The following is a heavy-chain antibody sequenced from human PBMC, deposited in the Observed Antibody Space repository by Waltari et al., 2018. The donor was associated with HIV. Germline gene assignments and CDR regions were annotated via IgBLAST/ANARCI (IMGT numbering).Heavy chain of an antibody. CDR1: GFPFSRYG. Sequence: QVYLMESGGGVVQPGGSLKLSCAASGFPFSRYGMHWVRQAPGKGLEWVAVIWSDGYNKFYADSVRGRFTFSRDNSKYTLSLQMNSLRAEDTALYYCVKERGPFNGFDIWGQGTMVTVSS. V-gene: IGHV3-33*06. J-gene: IGHJ3*02. CDR2: IWSDGYNK. D-gene: IGHD3-16*01. CDR3: VKERGPFNGFDI.